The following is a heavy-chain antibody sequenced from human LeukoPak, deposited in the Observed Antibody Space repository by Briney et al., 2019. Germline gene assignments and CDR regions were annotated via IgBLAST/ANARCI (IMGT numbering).Heavy chain of an antibody. CDR1: GGTFSSYA. V-gene: IGHV1-69*06. J-gene: IGHJ4*02. CDR2: IIPIFGTA. Sequence: GASVKVSCKASGGTFSSYAISWVRQAPGQGLEWMGGIIPIFGTANYAQKFQGRVTITADKSTSTAYMELSRLRSDDTAVYYCARVEGSGSYYDYWGQGTLVTVSS. CDR3: ARVEGSGSYYDY. D-gene: IGHD3-10*01.